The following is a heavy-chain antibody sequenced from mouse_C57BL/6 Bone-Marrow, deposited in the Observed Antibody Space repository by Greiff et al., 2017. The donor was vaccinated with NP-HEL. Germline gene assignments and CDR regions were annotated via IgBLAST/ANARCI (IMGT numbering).Heavy chain of an antibody. CDR3: ARHDGYYFDY. J-gene: IGHJ2*01. CDR1: GFTFSDYY. V-gene: IGHV5-12*01. Sequence: EVKLVESGGGLVQPGGSLKLSCAASGFTFSDYYMYWVRQTPEKRLEWVAYISNGGGSTYYPDTVKGRFTISRDNAKNTLYLQRSRLKSEDTAMYYCARHDGYYFDYWGQGTTLTVSS. CDR2: ISNGGGST. D-gene: IGHD2-3*01.